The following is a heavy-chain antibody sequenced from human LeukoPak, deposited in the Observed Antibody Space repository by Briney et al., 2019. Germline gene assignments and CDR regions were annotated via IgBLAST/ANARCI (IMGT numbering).Heavy chain of an antibody. CDR3: ASSRYFDWLFKS. J-gene: IGHJ4*02. CDR2: IYHSGST. D-gene: IGHD3-9*01. V-gene: IGHV4-4*02. CDR1: GGSISSSNW. Sequence: PSETLSLTCAVSGGSISSSNWWSWVRQPPGKGLEWIGEIYHSGSTNYNPSLKSRVTISVDKSKNQFSLKLSSVTAADTAVYYCASSRYFDWLFKSWGQGTLVTVSS.